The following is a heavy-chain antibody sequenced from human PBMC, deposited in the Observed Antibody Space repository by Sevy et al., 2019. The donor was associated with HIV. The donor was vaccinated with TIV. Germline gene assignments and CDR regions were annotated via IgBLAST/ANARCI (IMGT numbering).Heavy chain of an antibody. CDR3: ARAPSGSQGPGQYFQH. CDR1: GYSFTSYG. V-gene: IGHV1-18*01. D-gene: IGHD1-26*01. Sequence: ASVKVSCKASGYSFTSYGITWVRQAPGQGLEWMGWISTLNTNYAQKLQGRVTLTTDTSTSTVYMELRSLRSADTAVYYCARAPSGSQGPGQYFQHWGQGTLVTVSS. CDR2: ISTLNT. J-gene: IGHJ1*01.